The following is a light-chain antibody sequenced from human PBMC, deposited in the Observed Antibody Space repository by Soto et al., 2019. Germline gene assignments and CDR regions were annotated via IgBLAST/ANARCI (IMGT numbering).Light chain of an antibody. J-gene: IGKJ1*01. CDR3: QLYGISPH. Sequence: EIVMTQSPATLSVSPGERATLSCRASQSISNSLAWYQQKPGQAPRLLIYAASSRATGIPDRFSGSASGTDSTLTINRLEPEDFAVYYCQLYGISPHFGQGTKVDI. CDR2: AAS. V-gene: IGKV3-20*01. CDR1: QSISNS.